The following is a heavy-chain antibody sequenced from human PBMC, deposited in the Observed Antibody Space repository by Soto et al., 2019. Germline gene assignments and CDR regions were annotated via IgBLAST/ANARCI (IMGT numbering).Heavy chain of an antibody. CDR3: ARAGVTRYFDY. D-gene: IGHD4-4*01. Sequence: SETLYLTCAVSGGSISSGGYSWSWIRQPPGKGLEWIGYIYHSGSTYYNPSLKSRVTISVDRSKNQFSLKLSSVTAADTAVYYCARAGVTRYFDYWGQGTLVTVSS. CDR2: IYHSGST. CDR1: GGSISSGGYS. J-gene: IGHJ4*02. V-gene: IGHV4-30-2*01.